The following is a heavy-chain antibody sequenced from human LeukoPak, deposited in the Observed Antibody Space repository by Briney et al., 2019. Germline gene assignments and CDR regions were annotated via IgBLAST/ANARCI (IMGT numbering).Heavy chain of an antibody. Sequence: GASVKVSCKASGYTFTSYGISWVRQAPGQGLEWMGWISAYNGNTNYAQQLQGRVTMTTDTSMSTAYMELRSLRSDDTAVYYCARDNYYDSSGYPFDIWGQGTMVTVSS. CDR1: GYTFTSYG. CDR3: ARDNYYDSSGYPFDI. CDR2: ISAYNGNT. V-gene: IGHV1-18*01. D-gene: IGHD3-22*01. J-gene: IGHJ3*02.